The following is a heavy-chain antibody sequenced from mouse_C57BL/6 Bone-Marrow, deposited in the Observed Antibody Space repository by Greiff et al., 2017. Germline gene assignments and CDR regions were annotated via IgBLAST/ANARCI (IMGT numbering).Heavy chain of an antibody. CDR1: GFNIKNTY. J-gene: IGHJ1*03. Sequence: VQLQQSVAELVRPGASVKLSCTASGFNIKNTYMHWVKQRPEQGLEWIGRIDPANGNTKYAPKFQGKATITADTSSNTAYLQLSSLTSADTASYYCASPSWRSYWYFDVWGTGTTVTVSA. CDR3: ASPSWRSYWYFDV. CDR2: IDPANGNT. D-gene: IGHD3-1*01. V-gene: IGHV14-3*01.